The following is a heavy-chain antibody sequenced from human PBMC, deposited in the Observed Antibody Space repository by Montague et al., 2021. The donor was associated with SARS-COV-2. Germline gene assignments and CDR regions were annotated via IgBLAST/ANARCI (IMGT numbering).Heavy chain of an antibody. J-gene: IGHJ4*02. CDR2: IYYSGST. V-gene: IGHV4-59*13. Sequence: SETLSLTCTVSGGSISSYYWSWIRQPPGKGLEWIGYIYYSGSTNYNPSLKSPVTISVDTSKNQFSLKLSSVTAADTAVYYCARGDVEMATIKSGGPFYHFDYGAREPWSPSPQ. CDR3: ARGDVEMATIKSGGPFYHFDY. D-gene: IGHD5-24*01. CDR1: GGSISSYY.